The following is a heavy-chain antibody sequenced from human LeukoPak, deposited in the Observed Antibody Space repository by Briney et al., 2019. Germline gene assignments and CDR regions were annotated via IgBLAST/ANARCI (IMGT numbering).Heavy chain of an antibody. D-gene: IGHD3-9*01. Sequence: ASVKVSCKASGYTFTSYGISWVRQAPGQGLEWMGWISAYNGNTNYAQKLQGRVTMTTDTSTSTAYMELRSLRSDDTAVYYCARVWSCDILTGQLSGLHRFDPWGQGTLVTVSS. CDR2: ISAYNGNT. CDR1: GYTFTSYG. J-gene: IGHJ5*02. CDR3: ARVWSCDILTGQLSGLHRFDP. V-gene: IGHV1-18*01.